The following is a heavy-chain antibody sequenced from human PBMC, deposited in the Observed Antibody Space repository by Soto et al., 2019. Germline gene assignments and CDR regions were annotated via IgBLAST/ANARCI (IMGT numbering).Heavy chain of an antibody. J-gene: IGHJ4*02. Sequence: GGSLRLSCAASGSTFSSFGMNWVRQAPGKGLEWVSFIGYASSTIYYADSVKGRFTISRDNAKTSLYLQMNSLRDEDTAVYYCARGYGGADYWGQGTLVTVSS. V-gene: IGHV3-48*02. CDR1: GSTFSSFG. CDR3: ARGYGGADY. D-gene: IGHD4-17*01. CDR2: IGYASSTI.